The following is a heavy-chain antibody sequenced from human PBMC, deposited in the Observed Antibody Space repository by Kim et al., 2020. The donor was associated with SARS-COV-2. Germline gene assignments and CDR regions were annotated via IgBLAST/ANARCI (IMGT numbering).Heavy chain of an antibody. J-gene: IGHJ5*02. CDR1: GYTFTSYY. CDR3: ARDKGGAVAGTDWFDP. D-gene: IGHD6-19*01. CDR2: INPSGGST. Sequence: ASVKVSCKASGYTFTSYYMHWVRQAPGQGLEWMGIINPSGGSTSYAQKFQGRVTMTRDTSTSTVYMELSSLRSEDTAVYYCARDKGGAVAGTDWFDPWGQGTLVTVSS. V-gene: IGHV1-46*01.